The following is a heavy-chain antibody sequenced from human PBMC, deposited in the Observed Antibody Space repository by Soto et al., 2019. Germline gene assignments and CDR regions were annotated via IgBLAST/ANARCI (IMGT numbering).Heavy chain of an antibody. V-gene: IGHV4-30-4*01. D-gene: IGHD2-2*01. Sequence: KQSQTLSLTCTVSGGSISSGDYYWSWIRQPPGKGLEWIGYIYYSGSTYYNPSLKSRVTISVDTSKNQFSLKLSSVTAADTAVYYCARGLVVPAAIDSYYYYGMDVWGQGTTVTVSS. CDR1: GGSISSGDYY. CDR2: IYYSGST. J-gene: IGHJ6*02. CDR3: ARGLVVPAAIDSYYYYGMDV.